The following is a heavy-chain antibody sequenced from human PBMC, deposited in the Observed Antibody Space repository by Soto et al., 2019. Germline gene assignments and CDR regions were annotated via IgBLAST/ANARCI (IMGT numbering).Heavy chain of an antibody. Sequence: PGESLKISCKGSGYSFTSYWISWVRQMPGKGLEWMGRIDPSDSYTNYSPSFQGHVTISADKSISTAYLQWSSLKASDTAMYYCARLPCDILTGSVWDYYYYGMDVWGQGTTVTVSS. CDR2: IDPSDSYT. CDR1: GYSFTSYW. J-gene: IGHJ6*02. CDR3: ARLPCDILTGSVWDYYYYGMDV. V-gene: IGHV5-10-1*01. D-gene: IGHD3-9*01.